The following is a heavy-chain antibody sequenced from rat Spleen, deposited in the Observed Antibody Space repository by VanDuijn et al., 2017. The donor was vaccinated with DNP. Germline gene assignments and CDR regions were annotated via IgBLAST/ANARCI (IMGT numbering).Heavy chain of an antibody. CDR1: GFTFSDYY. V-gene: IGHV5-20*01. CDR2: IRYDGGST. J-gene: IGHJ2*01. CDR3: ARDMDYYDGSYYRYYFDY. Sequence: EVQLVESGGGLVQPGRSLKLSCAASGFTFSDYYMAWVRQAPTKGLEWVAYIRYDGGSTYDGDSVKGRFTISRDNAKNTLYLRMNSLRSEDTATYYCARDMDYYDGSYYRYYFDYWGQGVMVTVSS. D-gene: IGHD1-12*02.